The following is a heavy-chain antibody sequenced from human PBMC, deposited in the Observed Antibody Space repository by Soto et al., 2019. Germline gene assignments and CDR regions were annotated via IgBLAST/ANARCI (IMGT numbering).Heavy chain of an antibody. CDR2: INPSSGTT. V-gene: IGHV1-46*01. Sequence: QVQLVQSGAEMKQPGASVKLSCQASGYIFIHCFMHWVRQAPGQGLEWMGGINPSSGTTTYAQKFQGRVTVTRDNSTSTVYMELSSLGSGDTAMYYCARSPGETTSLFDYWGQGSLVTVSA. D-gene: IGHD1-26*01. CDR1: GYIFIHCF. CDR3: ARSPGETTSLFDY. J-gene: IGHJ4*02.